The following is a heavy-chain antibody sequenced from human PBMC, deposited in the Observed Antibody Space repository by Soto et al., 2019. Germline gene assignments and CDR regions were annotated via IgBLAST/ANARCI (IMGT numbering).Heavy chain of an antibody. V-gene: IGHV3-30-3*01. CDR1: GFTFSSYA. CDR2: ISYDGSNK. J-gene: IGHJ6*02. Sequence: QVQLVESGGGVVQPGRSLRLSCAASGFTFSSYAMHWVRQAPGKGLEWVAGISYDGSNKYYADSVKGRFTISRDNSKNTLYLQMNSLRAEDTAVYYCARDRLIVVVPADSYYYYGMDVWGQGTTVTVS. D-gene: IGHD2-2*01. CDR3: ARDRLIVVVPADSYYYYGMDV.